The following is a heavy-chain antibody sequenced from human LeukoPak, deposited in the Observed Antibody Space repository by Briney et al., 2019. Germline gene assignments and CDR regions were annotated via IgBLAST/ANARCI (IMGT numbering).Heavy chain of an antibody. D-gene: IGHD6-19*01. Sequence: PGGSLRLSCAASGFNFSNYWMHWVRQAPGKGLEWVSAISGSGGSTYYADSVKGRFTISRDNSKNTLYLQMNSLRAEDTAVYYCAKQGYSSGWYGVDYWGQGTLVTVSS. J-gene: IGHJ4*02. CDR1: GFNFSNYW. CDR3: AKQGYSSGWYGVDY. V-gene: IGHV3-23*01. CDR2: ISGSGGST.